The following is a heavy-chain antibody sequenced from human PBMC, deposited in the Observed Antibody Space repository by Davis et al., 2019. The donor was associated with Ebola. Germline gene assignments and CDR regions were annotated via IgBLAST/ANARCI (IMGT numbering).Heavy chain of an antibody. V-gene: IGHV4-59*12. CDR2: IYYSGST. J-gene: IGHJ3*02. CDR1: GGSISSYY. CDR3: ARALPHIVVMVAATPAFDI. D-gene: IGHD2-15*01. Sequence: PSETLSLTCTVSGGSISSYYWSWIRQPPGKGLEWIGYIYYSGSTNYNPSLKSRVTISVDTSKNQFSLKLSSVTAADTAVYYCARALPHIVVMVAATPAFDIWGQGTMVTVSS.